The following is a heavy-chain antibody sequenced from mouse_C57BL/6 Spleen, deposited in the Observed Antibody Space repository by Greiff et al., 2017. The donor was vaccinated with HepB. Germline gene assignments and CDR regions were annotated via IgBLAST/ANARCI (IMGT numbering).Heavy chain of an antibody. CDR1: GYTFTDYY. CDR2: INPNNGGT. V-gene: IGHV1-26*01. J-gene: IGHJ4*01. CDR3: ARRSYYGKGAMDY. D-gene: IGHD1-1*01. Sequence: VQLQQSGPELVKPGASVKISCKASGYTFTDYYMNWVKQSHGKSLEWIGDINPNNGGTSYNQKFKGKATLTVDKSSSTAYMELRSLTSEDSAVYYCARRSYYGKGAMDYWGQGTSVTVSS.